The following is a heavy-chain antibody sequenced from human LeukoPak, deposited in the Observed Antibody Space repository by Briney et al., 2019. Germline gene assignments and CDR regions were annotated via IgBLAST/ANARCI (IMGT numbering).Heavy chain of an antibody. CDR1: GFTFSSYS. J-gene: IGHJ4*02. D-gene: IGHD3-22*01. Sequence: NSGGSLRLSCAASGFTFSSYSMNWVRQAPGKGLEWVSSISSSSSYIYYADSVKGRFTISRDNAKNSLYLQMNSLRAEDTAVYYCARESVTMIAYAQEGDFDYWGQGTLVTVSS. CDR3: ARESVTMIAYAQEGDFDY. V-gene: IGHV3-21*01. CDR2: ISSSSSYI.